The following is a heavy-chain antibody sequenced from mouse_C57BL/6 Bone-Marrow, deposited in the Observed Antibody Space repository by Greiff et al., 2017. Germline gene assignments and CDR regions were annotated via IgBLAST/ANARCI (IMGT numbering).Heavy chain of an antibody. D-gene: IGHD1-1*01. Sequence: QVQLQQSGAELARPGASVKLSCKASGYTFTSYGISWVKQRTGQGLEWIGEIYPRSGNTYYNEKFKGKATLTADKSSSTAYMELRSLTSEDSAVYFWARLTITTVEDAYWGQGTLVTVAA. V-gene: IGHV1-81*01. CDR1: GYTFTSYG. CDR2: IYPRSGNT. J-gene: IGHJ3*01. CDR3: ARLTITTVEDAY.